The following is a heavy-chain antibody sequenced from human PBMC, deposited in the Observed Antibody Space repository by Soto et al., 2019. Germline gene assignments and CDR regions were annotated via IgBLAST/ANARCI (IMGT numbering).Heavy chain of an antibody. J-gene: IGHJ5*02. CDR2: IYWNDDK. Sequence: SGPTLVNATQTRTLTWTFSGFSLSTSGVGVGWIRQPPGKSLEYLALIYWNDDKRYSPSLKSRLTITKDTSKNQVVLTMTNMDSVETAKYYRAHSQFDSYDSSGPSFDPRGQGPLV. V-gene: IGHV2-5*01. CDR3: AHSQFDSYDSSGPSFDP. D-gene: IGHD3-22*01. CDR1: GFSLSTSGVG.